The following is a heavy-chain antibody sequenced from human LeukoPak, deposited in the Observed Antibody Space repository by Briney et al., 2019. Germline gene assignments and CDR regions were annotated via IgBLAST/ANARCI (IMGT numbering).Heavy chain of an antibody. Sequence: GGSLRLSCAASGFTFSSYAMSWVRQAPGKGLEWVSAISGSGGSTYYADSVKGRFTISRDNSKNTLYLRMNSLRAEDTAVYYCAKEGVSTGTRRGPGDYWGQGTLVTVSS. J-gene: IGHJ4*02. CDR2: ISGSGGST. V-gene: IGHV3-23*01. D-gene: IGHD1-7*01. CDR3: AKEGVSTGTRRGPGDY. CDR1: GFTFSSYA.